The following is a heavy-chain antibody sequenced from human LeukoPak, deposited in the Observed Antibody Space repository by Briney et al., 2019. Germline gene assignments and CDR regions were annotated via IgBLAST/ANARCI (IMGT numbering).Heavy chain of an antibody. CDR2: ISYDGSNK. CDR3: ANLYSSSSFDY. Sequence: GGSLRLSCAASGFTFSSYGMHWVRQAPGKGLEWVAVISYDGSNKYYADSVKGRFTISRDNSKNTLYLQMSSLRAEDTAVYYCANLYSSSSFDYWGQGTLVTVSS. V-gene: IGHV3-30*18. J-gene: IGHJ4*02. CDR1: GFTFSSYG. D-gene: IGHD6-13*01.